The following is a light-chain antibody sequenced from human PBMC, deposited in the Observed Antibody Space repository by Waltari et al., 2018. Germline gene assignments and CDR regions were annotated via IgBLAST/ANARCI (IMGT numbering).Light chain of an antibody. V-gene: IGLV2-14*03. CDR2: DVT. J-gene: IGLJ2*01. CDR1: GIAVGASDP. Sequence: QSALTQPASVSGSPGQSITLACSAVGIAVGASDPVPWNPHHPGKPPQVIIYDVTNRPSEVSDRFSASKSANTASLTISRLQPEDEADYFCSSQTLDGLVLFGGGTRLTVL. CDR3: SSQTLDGLVL.